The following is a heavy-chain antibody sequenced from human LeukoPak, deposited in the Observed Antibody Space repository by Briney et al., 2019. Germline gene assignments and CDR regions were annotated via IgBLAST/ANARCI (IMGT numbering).Heavy chain of an antibody. CDR1: GFTFNTYG. J-gene: IGHJ4*02. V-gene: IGHV3-33*08. CDR3: ARSKWSWYFDY. CDR2: IWYDGSNK. Sequence: GGSLRLSCAASGFTFNTYGMNWVRQAPGKGLEWVAVIWYDGSNKYYADSVKGRFTISRDNSKNTLYLQMNSLRAEDTAVYYCARSKWSWYFDYWGQGTLVTVSS. D-gene: IGHD1-26*01.